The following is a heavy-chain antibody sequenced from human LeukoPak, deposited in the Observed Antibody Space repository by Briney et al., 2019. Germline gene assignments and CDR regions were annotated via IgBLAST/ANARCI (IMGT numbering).Heavy chain of an antibody. J-gene: IGHJ3*02. D-gene: IGHD2-2*01. CDR3: ARYCSSTSCYWPDDAFDI. CDR2: ISSSISYI. Sequence: GGSLRLSCAASGFTFSSYSMNWVRQAPGKGLEGVSSISSSISYIYYADSGKGRVTISRDNGKNSLYLQMNSLRAEDTAVYYCARYCSSTSCYWPDDAFDIWGQGTMVTVSS. V-gene: IGHV3-21*01. CDR1: GFTFSSYS.